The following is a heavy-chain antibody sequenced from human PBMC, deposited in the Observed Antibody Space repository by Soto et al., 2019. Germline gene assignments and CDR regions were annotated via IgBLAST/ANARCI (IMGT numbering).Heavy chain of an antibody. CDR2: IIPIFGTA. CDR3: ARGGRAAAALTRGYYFDY. D-gene: IGHD6-13*01. CDR1: GGTFSSYA. V-gene: IGHV1-69*12. Sequence: QVQLVQSGAEVKKPGSSVKVSYKASGGTFSSYAISWVRQAPGQGLEWMGGIIPIFGTANYAQKFQGRVTITADESTSTAYMELSSLRSEDTAVYYCARGGRAAAALTRGYYFDYWGQGTLVTVSS. J-gene: IGHJ4*02.